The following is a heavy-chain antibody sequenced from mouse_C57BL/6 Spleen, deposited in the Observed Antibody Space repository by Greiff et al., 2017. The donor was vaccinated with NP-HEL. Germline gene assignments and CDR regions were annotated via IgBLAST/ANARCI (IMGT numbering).Heavy chain of an antibody. V-gene: IGHV1-69*01. CDR3: ARGQLERDYAMDD. CDR1: GYTFTSYW. CDR2: FDPSDSYT. D-gene: IGHD3-2*01. Sequence: VQLQQSGAELVMPGASVKLSCKASGYTFTSYWMHRVKQRPGHGLAWIGEFDPSDSYTNYNQKFKGKSTLTVDKSSSTAYLQLSSLTSEDSAVYYCARGQLERDYAMDDWGQGTSVTVSS. J-gene: IGHJ4*01.